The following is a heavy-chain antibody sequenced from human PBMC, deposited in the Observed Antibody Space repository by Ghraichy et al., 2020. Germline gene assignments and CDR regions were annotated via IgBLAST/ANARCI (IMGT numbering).Heavy chain of an antibody. J-gene: IGHJ4*02. CDR1: GGSISSYY. CDR2: IYYSGST. V-gene: IGHV4-59*01. Sequence: TLSLTCTVSGGSISSYYWSWIRQPPGKGLEWIGYIYYSGSTNYNPSLKSRVTISVDTSKNQFSLKLSSVTAADTAMYYCARGGYSYGCFDYWGQGTLVTVSS. D-gene: IGHD5-18*01. CDR3: ARGGYSYGCFDY.